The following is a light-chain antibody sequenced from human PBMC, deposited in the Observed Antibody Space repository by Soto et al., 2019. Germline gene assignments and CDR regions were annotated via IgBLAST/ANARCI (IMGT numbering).Light chain of an antibody. J-gene: IGLJ2*01. CDR2: EVS. CDR3: SSYAGSNNFKV. CDR1: SSDIGAYIY. Sequence: QSVLTQPPSASGSPGQSVTISCTGTSSDIGAYIYVSWYQQHPGKAPKLMIYEVSKRPSGVPDRFSGSKSGNTASLTVSGLQDEDDADYYCSSYAGSNNFKVFGGGTKLTVL. V-gene: IGLV2-8*01.